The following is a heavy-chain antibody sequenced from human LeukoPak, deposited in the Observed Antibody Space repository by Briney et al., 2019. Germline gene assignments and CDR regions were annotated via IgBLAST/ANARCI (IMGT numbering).Heavy chain of an antibody. J-gene: IGHJ4*02. Sequence: PGGSLRLSCEVSGFPFTLYNMNWVRQAPGKGLEWLSYISSSTNTIYYADSVKGRFTISRDNAKNSLYLQMNGLGAEDTAVYYCARELNGYGYYFFDYWGPRTLVTVSS. V-gene: IGHV3-48*04. CDR2: ISSSTNTI. CDR1: GFPFTLYN. CDR3: ARELNGYGYYFFDY. D-gene: IGHD5-18*01.